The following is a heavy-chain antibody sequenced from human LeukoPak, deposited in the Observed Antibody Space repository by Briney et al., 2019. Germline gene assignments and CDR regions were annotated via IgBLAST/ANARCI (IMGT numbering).Heavy chain of an antibody. D-gene: IGHD2-2*01. J-gene: IGHJ4*02. CDR3: ARDIGVPAATYYFDY. CDR2: INNYNGNI. Sequence: ASVKVSSKASGYTFTNYGISWVRQAPGQGLEWMGWINNYNGNINYAQNLQGRVTMTTDTSASTVYMELRSLRSDDTAVFYCARDIGVPAATYYFDYWGKGTLVSVSS. CDR1: GYTFTNYG. V-gene: IGHV1-18*01.